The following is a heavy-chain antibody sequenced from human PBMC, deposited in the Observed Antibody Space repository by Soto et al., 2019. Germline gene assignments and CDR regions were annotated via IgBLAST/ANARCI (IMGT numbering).Heavy chain of an antibody. CDR1: GFTFSSYA. CDR2: ISGSGGST. J-gene: IGHJ4*02. V-gene: IGHV3-23*01. D-gene: IGHD3-16*02. Sequence: GGSLRLYCAASGFTFSSYAMSWVRQAPGKGLEWVSAISGSGGSTYYADSVKGRFTISRDNSKNTLYLQMNSLRAEDTAVYYCANSPSGMITFGGVIDFDYWGQGTRVTVS. CDR3: ANSPSGMITFGGVIDFDY.